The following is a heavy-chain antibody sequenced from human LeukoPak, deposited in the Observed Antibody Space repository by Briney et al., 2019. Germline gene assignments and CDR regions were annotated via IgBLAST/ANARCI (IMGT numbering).Heavy chain of an antibody. V-gene: IGHV3-7*02. CDR2: IKLDGREK. Sequence: QPGGSLRLSCTASGFTFAGYWMIWVRHPPGKGLEWVANIKLDGREKYCVDSVEGRFTVSRHNTNNSLSLQLNSLRAEDTAVYYCSKLSEYSFASRGQGTQVTVSS. CDR3: SKLSEYSFAS. J-gene: IGHJ4*02. CDR1: GFTFAGYW. D-gene: IGHD6-6*01.